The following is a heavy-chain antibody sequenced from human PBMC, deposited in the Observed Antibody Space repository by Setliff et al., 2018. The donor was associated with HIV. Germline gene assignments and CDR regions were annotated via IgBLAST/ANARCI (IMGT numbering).Heavy chain of an antibody. Sequence: SETLSLTCTVSGDSISSDFYWGWIRQPPGKGLEWIGSIYHSGNTYYMPSLQSRVTISVDMSKNQFSLNHNSETAADTAVYYCARGQGCGGGCHYAFEMWGQGTMVTVSS. V-gene: IGHV4-38-2*02. J-gene: IGHJ3*02. CDR1: GDSISSDFY. CDR3: ARGQGCGGGCHYAFEM. CDR2: IYHSGNT. D-gene: IGHD2-21*02.